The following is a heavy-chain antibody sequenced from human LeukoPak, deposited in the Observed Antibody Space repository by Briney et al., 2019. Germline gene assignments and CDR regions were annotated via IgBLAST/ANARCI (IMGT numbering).Heavy chain of an antibody. CDR1: GGSISSYY. V-gene: IGHV4-59*01. J-gene: IGHJ4*02. Sequence: PSETLSLTCTVSGGSISSYYWSWIRQPPGKGLEWIGYIYYSGSTSYNPSLKSRVTISVDTSKNQFSLKLSSVTAADTAVYYCARGYSGSYGRFDYWGQGALVTVSS. CDR2: IYYSGST. CDR3: ARGYSGSYGRFDY. D-gene: IGHD1-26*01.